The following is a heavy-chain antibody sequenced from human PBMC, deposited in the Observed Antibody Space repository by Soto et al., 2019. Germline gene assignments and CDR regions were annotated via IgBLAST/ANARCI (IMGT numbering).Heavy chain of an antibody. CDR3: GSVGYCSSTNCLFYYYHYGMDV. D-gene: IGHD2-2*03. J-gene: IGHJ6*02. CDR2: FIPIFGTT. CDR1: GGTFRSHA. V-gene: IGHV1-69*13. Sequence: GASVKVSCKASGGTFRSHAISWVRQAPGRGLEWMGGFIPIFGTTNDAQNFRARVTITADESTGTAYRELSSLTCEDTAVYYCGSVGYCSSTNCLFYYYHYGMDVWGQGTTVTVSS.